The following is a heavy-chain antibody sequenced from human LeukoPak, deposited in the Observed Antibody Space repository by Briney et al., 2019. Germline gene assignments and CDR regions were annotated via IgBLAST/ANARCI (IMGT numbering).Heavy chain of an antibody. V-gene: IGHV1-18*01. CDR1: GYTFTSYG. J-gene: IGHJ5*02. CDR3: ARVTIFGVVIGWFDP. CDR2: ISAYNGNT. D-gene: IGHD3-3*01. Sequence: ASVKVSCKASGYTFTSYGISWVRQAPGQGLEWMGWISAYNGNTNYAQELQGRVTMTTDTSTSTAYMELRSLRSDDTAVYYCARVTIFGVVIGWFDPWGQGTLVTVSS.